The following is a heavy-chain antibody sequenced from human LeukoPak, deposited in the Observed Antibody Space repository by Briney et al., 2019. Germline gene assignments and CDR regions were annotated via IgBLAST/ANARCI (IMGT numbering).Heavy chain of an antibody. V-gene: IGHV3-21*01. D-gene: IGHD4-17*01. Sequence: PGGSLRLSCAASGFTFSAYGMIWVRQAPGKGLEWVSSISHGNTYIYYAQSVEGRFTISRDNAKNSLYLQMNSLRAEDSAVYYCARGDYGDYVGPDSWGQGTLVTVSS. CDR1: GFTFSAYG. CDR2: ISHGNTYI. CDR3: ARGDYGDYVGPDS. J-gene: IGHJ4*02.